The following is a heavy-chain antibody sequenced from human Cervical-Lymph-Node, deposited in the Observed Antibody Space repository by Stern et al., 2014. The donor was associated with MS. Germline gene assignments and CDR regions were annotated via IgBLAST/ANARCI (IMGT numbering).Heavy chain of an antibody. CDR1: GYSFTSYW. D-gene: IGHD6-19*01. V-gene: IGHV5-51*01. Sequence: EVQLLESGAEVKKPGESLKISCKGSGYSFTSYWIGWVRQMPGQGLEWMGIISPGDSDTRYSPSFQGQVTISADKSISTAYLQWSSLKASDTAMYYCARHCAKREQCAFDYWGQGTLVTVSS. CDR3: ARHCAKREQCAFDY. J-gene: IGHJ4*02. CDR2: ISPGDSDT.